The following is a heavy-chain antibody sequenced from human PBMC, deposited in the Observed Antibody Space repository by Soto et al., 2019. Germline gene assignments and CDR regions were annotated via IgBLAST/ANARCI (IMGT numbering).Heavy chain of an antibody. D-gene: IGHD2-8*01. CDR3: ARVIAYCTNGVCYENKFDY. J-gene: IGHJ4*02. V-gene: IGHV3-53*04. CDR2: LYSGGST. Sequence: EVQLVESGGGLVQPGGSLRLSCAASGFGVSSNYMSWVRQAPGKGLEWVSVLYSGGSTYYADSVKGRFTISRHNSKNTLYLEMNSLRAEDTAVYYCARVIAYCTNGVCYENKFDYWGQGTLVTVSS. CDR1: GFGVSSNY.